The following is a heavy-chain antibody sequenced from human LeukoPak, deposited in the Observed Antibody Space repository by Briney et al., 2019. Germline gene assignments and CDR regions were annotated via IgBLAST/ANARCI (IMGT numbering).Heavy chain of an antibody. CDR1: GFTFSSYG. CDR2: VWNDGTKK. CDR3: ANGYYYGSGSYYKEAFDI. J-gene: IGHJ3*02. Sequence: PGGSLRLSCEASGFTFSSYGMHWVRQAPGKGLEWVAVVWNDGTKKYYADSVKGRFTISRDKSKNTLYLQMNSLRAEDTAVYYCANGYYYGSGSYYKEAFDIWGQGTMVTVSS. V-gene: IGHV3-30*02. D-gene: IGHD3-10*01.